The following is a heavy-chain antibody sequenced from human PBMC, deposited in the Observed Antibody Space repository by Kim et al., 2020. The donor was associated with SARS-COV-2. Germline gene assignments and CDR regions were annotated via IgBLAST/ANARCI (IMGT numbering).Heavy chain of an antibody. V-gene: IGHV3-23*01. CDR2: ISGSGETT. D-gene: IGHD1-26*01. J-gene: IGHJ4*02. CDR3: AKDRIVGATMGAYGY. Sequence: GGSLRLSCAASGFIFSNYAMSWVRQPPGKGLEWLSAISGSGETTYYADSVKGRFTISRDNSKKTLYLQMNSLRAEDTAVYYCAKDRIVGATMGAYGYWGQGTLVSVSS. CDR1: GFIFSNYA.